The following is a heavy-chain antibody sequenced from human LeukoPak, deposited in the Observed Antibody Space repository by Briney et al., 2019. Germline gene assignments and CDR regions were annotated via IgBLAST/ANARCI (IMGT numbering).Heavy chain of an antibody. J-gene: IGHJ3*02. CDR3: AKDLWWFGEFPNAFEN. V-gene: IGHV3-23*01. CDR2: LRGSGGST. Sequence: GGSLRLSCAASEFSVGSNYMTWVRQAPGKGLEWVSSLRGSGGSTYYADSVKGRFTISRDNSKNTLYLQMNSLRAEDTAIYYCAKDLWWFGEFPNAFENWGQGTMVTGSS. CDR1: EFSVGSNY. D-gene: IGHD3-10*01.